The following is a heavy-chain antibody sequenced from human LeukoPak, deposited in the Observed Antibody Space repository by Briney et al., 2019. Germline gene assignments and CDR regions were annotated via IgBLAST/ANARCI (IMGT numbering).Heavy chain of an antibody. CDR2: ISSNGGST. J-gene: IGHJ3*02. D-gene: IGHD1-14*01. Sequence: GGSLRLSCAAYGFTFSSYAMHWVRQAPGKGLEYVSAISSNGGSTFYANSVKGRFTISRDNSKNTLYLQMGSLRAEDMAVYYCARVIAGTRGAFDIWGQGTTVTVSS. CDR3: ARVIAGTRGAFDI. CDR1: GFTFSSYA. V-gene: IGHV3-64*01.